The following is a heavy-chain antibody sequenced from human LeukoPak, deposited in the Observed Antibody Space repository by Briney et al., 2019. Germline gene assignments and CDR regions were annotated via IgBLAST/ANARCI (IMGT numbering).Heavy chain of an antibody. Sequence: GGSLRLSCAASVCTFSSYSMNWLRQAPSKGLEGVSSICNSSSYIYYADSVKGRFTTSRDNAKNSLYLQMNSLRAEDTAVYYCAASHPCSGGSCYFDYWGQGTLVTVSS. CDR3: AASHPCSGGSCYFDY. D-gene: IGHD2-15*01. CDR1: VCTFSSYS. J-gene: IGHJ4*02. V-gene: IGHV3-21*01. CDR2: ICNSSSYI.